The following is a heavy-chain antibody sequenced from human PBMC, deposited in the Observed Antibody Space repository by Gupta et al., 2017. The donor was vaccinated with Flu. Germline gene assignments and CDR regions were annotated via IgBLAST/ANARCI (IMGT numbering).Heavy chain of an antibody. Sequence: EVRLVESGGGLAQPGGSLRLSCAASGFVFSNSWMHWVRQGPGEGLVWVSRINSDGSTTTYADSVRGRFTISRDNAKNTLYLQVNSLKAEDTALYYCARGLYSTSSTEGLDIWGLGTMVTVSS. J-gene: IGHJ3*02. D-gene: IGHD6-6*01. CDR2: INSDGSTT. CDR3: ARGLYSTSSTEGLDI. V-gene: IGHV3-74*03. CDR1: GFVFSNSW.